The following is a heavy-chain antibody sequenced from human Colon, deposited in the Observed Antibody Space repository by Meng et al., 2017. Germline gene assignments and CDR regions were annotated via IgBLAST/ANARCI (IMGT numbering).Heavy chain of an antibody. Sequence: GRSLRLSCAVSGFTFSDFAVHWVSRSPGGGLEWVAVISHDGTYISYTDSVKGRFTISRDRSVHTVFLQMSSLRVEDTAVYYCARPRGPGKGGVRYIDYWGQGTLVTVSS. V-gene: IGHV3-30*04. CDR3: ARPRGPGKGGVRYIDY. CDR2: ISHDGTYI. J-gene: IGHJ4*02. D-gene: IGHD2-8*02. CDR1: GFTFSDFA.